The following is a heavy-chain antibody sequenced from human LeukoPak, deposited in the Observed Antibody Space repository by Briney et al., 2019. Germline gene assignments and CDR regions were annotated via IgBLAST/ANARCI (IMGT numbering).Heavy chain of an antibody. CDR3: ARRKTISLRSNYYDSSGYYAFEDY. V-gene: IGHV4-39*07. J-gene: IGHJ4*02. Sequence: SETLSLTCTVSGGSIRSSYYYWGWIRQPPGKGLEWIGEINHSGSTNYNPSLKSRVTISVDTSKNQFSLKLSSVTAADTAVYYCARRKTISLRSNYYDSSGYYAFEDYWGQGTLVTVSS. CDR2: INHSGST. D-gene: IGHD3-22*01. CDR1: GGSIRSSYYY.